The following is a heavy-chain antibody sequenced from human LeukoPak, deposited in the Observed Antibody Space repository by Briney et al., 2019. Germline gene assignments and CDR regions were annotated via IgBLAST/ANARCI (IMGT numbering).Heavy chain of an antibody. CDR2: INHSGST. V-gene: IGHV4-34*01. CDR3: ARSQLQLDYYGMDV. Sequence: SETLSLTCAVYGGSFTGYYWSWIRQPPGAGLEWIGEINHSGSTNYNPSLKSRVTISVDTPKNQFSLKLSSMTAADTAVYYCARSQLQLDYYGMDVWGQGTTVTVSS. CDR1: GGSFTGYY. D-gene: IGHD4-11*01. J-gene: IGHJ6*02.